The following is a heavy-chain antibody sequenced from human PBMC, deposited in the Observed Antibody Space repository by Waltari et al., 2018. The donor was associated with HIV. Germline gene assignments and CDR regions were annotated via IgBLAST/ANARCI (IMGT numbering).Heavy chain of an antibody. Sequence: QVQLQQWGAGLLKPSETMSLPCAGYGGTFSGYYWTWIRRAPGKGLEWIGEINNSGKTNSKPSLKSRLTLSVATSNNQVSLRMKSVTGADTAIYYCAREKSRASKWYGICYYDAWGQGTLVSVPS. V-gene: IGHV4-34*02. D-gene: IGHD2-8*01. CDR3: AREKSRASKWYGICYYDA. CDR1: GGTFSGYY. J-gene: IGHJ5*02. CDR2: INNSGKT.